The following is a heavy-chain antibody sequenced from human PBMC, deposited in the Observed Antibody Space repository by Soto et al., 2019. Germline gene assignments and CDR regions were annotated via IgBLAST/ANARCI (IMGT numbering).Heavy chain of an antibody. Sequence: QVQLQESGPGLVKPSETLSLTCTVSGGSISSYYWSWIRQPPGKGLEWIGYIYYSGSTNYNPSLKSRFTISVDTSKNQFSLKLSSVTAADPAVYYCARRWGYAIDYWGQGTLVTVSS. CDR3: ARRWGYAIDY. CDR1: GGSISSYY. D-gene: IGHD2-8*01. V-gene: IGHV4-59*08. J-gene: IGHJ4*02. CDR2: IYYSGST.